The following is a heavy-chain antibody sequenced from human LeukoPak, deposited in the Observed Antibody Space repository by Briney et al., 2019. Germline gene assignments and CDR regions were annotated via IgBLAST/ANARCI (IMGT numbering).Heavy chain of an antibody. CDR3: ARAGSSSWPHYYYYMDV. V-gene: IGHV4-61*01. Sequence: SETLSLTCTVSGGSISSGSYYWSWIRQPPGQGLEWIGFIYYRGDTKYNPSLKSRVTILVDTSKSQFSLKLSSVTAADTAVYYCARAGSSSWPHYYYYMDVWGKGTTVTISS. CDR1: GGSISSGSYY. J-gene: IGHJ6*03. CDR2: IYYRGDT. D-gene: IGHD6-13*01.